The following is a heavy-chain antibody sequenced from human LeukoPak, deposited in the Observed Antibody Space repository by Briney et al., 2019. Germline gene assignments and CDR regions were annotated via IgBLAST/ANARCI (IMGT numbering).Heavy chain of an antibody. V-gene: IGHV3-21*01. J-gene: IGHJ6*03. D-gene: IGHD4-23*01. CDR2: ISSSSSYI. Sequence: GGSPRLSCAASGFTFSTYSMNWARQAPGKGLEWVSSISSSSSYIYYADSVKGRFTISRDNAKNSLYLRMNSLRAEDTAVYYCARGGVVTNYYYYFMDVWGRGTTVTVSS. CDR1: GFTFSTYS. CDR3: ARGGVVTNYYYYFMDV.